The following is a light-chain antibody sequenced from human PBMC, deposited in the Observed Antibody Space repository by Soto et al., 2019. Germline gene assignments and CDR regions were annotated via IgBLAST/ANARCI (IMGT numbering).Light chain of an antibody. V-gene: IGKV3-15*01. CDR3: QQYDNWPQT. Sequence: EIVMTQSPATLSVSPCESAALSSRASQSVSSNLAWYQQKPGQAPRLLIYGASTRATGIPARFSGTGSGTDFTLTVSSLQSEDFAVYYCQQYDNWPQTFGQGTKVDIK. J-gene: IGKJ1*01. CDR2: GAS. CDR1: QSVSSN.